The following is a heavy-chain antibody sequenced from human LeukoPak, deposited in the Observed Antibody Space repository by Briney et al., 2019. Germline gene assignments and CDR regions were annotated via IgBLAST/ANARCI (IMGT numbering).Heavy chain of an antibody. J-gene: IGHJ3*02. V-gene: IGHV3-30*18. CDR1: GFTFSSYG. Sequence: GGSLRLSCAASGFTFSSYGMHWVRQAPGKGLEWVAVISYDGSNKYYADSVKGRFTISRDNSKNTLYLQMNSLRAEDTAVYYCAKELEGHFDAFDIWGQGTMVTVSS. CDR3: AKELEGHFDAFDI. CDR2: ISYDGSNK.